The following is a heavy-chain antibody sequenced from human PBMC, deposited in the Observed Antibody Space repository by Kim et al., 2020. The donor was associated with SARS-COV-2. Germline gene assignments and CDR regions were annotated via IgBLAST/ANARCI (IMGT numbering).Heavy chain of an antibody. V-gene: IGHV3-23*01. D-gene: IGHD6-13*01. J-gene: IGHJ1*01. Sequence: GGSLRLSCAASGFTFSSYAMSWVRQAPGRGLEWVSAISGSGDSTYDADSVKGRFTVSRDNSKNTLFLQMNSLRAEDTAVYFCAKDRSGYTSSWHFHHWGQGTLVTVSS. CDR3: AKDRSGYTSSWHFHH. CDR2: ISGSGDST. CDR1: GFTFSSYA.